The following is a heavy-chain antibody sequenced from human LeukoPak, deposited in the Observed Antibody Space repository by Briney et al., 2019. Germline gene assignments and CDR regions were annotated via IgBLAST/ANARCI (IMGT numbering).Heavy chain of an antibody. J-gene: IGHJ5*02. CDR1: GFTVSSNY. CDR3: ARDLEAYCGGDCYSGYNWFDP. V-gene: IGHV3-21*01. CDR2: ISTSSSYI. D-gene: IGHD2-21*02. Sequence: PGGSLRLSCAASGFTVSSNYMSWVRQAPGKGLEWVSSISTSSSYIYYADSVKGRFTISRDNAKNSLYLQMNSLRAEDTAVYYCARDLEAYCGGDCYSGYNWFDPWGQGTLVTVSS.